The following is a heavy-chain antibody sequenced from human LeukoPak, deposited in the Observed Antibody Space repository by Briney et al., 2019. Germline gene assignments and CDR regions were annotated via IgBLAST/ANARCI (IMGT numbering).Heavy chain of an antibody. Sequence: PGGSLRLSCAASGFTFSDYWMSWVRQAPGKGLEWVSYISSSGSTIYYADSVKGRFTISRDNAKNSLYLQMNSLRAEDTAVYYCARRTSSSWYYFDYWGQGTLVTVSS. CDR1: GFTFSDYW. V-gene: IGHV3-11*04. CDR3: ARRTSSSWYYFDY. CDR2: ISSSGSTI. D-gene: IGHD6-13*01. J-gene: IGHJ4*02.